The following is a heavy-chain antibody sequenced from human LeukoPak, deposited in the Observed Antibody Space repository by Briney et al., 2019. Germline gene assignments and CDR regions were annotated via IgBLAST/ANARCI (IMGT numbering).Heavy chain of an antibody. CDR3: AKMQSGSCHL. Sequence: PGGSPRLSCAAAGFTFSNYWMSWVRQAPGKGLEWVAFIRYDGSNKYYADSVKGRFTISRDNSKNTLYLQMNSLRAEDTAVYCCAKMQSGSCHLWGQGTLVTVSS. D-gene: IGHD2-15*01. CDR1: GFTFSNYW. CDR2: IRYDGSNK. V-gene: IGHV3-30*02. J-gene: IGHJ4*02.